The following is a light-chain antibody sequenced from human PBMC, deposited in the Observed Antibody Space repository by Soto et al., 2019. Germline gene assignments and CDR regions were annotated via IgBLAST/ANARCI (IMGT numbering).Light chain of an antibody. Sequence: ELVMTQSPATQSVSPGQSATLSCRASQSVSSNLAWHQQKPGQAPRILMYDASTRATGISARFSGSGSGTDFTLTISRLEPEDFAVYYCQQRSNWPPITFGQGTRLGL. CDR3: QQRSNWPPIT. CDR1: QSVSSN. J-gene: IGKJ5*01. CDR2: DAS. V-gene: IGKV3-15*01.